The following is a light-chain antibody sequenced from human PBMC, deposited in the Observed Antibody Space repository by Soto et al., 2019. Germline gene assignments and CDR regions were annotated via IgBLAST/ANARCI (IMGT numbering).Light chain of an antibody. Sequence: EIVLTQSPATLSLSPGERATLSCRASQSIVRSYLAWYQQKPGQAPRLLIYGASSRATGIPDRFSGSGSGTDFTLTISRLEPEDFAVYYCQQYGSSPYTFGQGTKLEIK. CDR3: QQYGSSPYT. CDR1: QSIVRSY. J-gene: IGKJ2*01. CDR2: GAS. V-gene: IGKV3-20*01.